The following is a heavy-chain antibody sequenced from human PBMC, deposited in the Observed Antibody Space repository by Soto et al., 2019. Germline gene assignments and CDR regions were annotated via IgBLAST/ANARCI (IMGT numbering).Heavy chain of an antibody. D-gene: IGHD2-2*01. CDR2: IYYSGST. CDR3: VRAEGWGPAESDCSSTSCLYYYYYYGMDV. CDR1: GGSISSYY. Sequence: PSETLSLTCTVSGGSISSYYWSWIRQPPGKGLEWIGYIYYSGSTNYNPSLKSRVTISVDTSKNQFSLKLSSVTAADTAVYYCVRAEGWGPAESDCSSTSCLYYYYYYGMDVWGQGTTVTVSS. V-gene: IGHV4-59*01. J-gene: IGHJ6*02.